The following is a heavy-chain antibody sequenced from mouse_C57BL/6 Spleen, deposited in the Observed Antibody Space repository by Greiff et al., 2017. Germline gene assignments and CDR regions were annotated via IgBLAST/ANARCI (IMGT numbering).Heavy chain of an antibody. Sequence: VQLVESGAELARPGASVKLSCKASGYTFTSYGISWVKQRTGQGLEWIGEIYPRSGNTYYNEKFKGKATLTADKSSSTAYMELRSLTSEDSAVYFCARKEGDYYGSTSYAMDYWGQGTSVTVSS. D-gene: IGHD1-1*01. CDR1: GYTFTSYG. J-gene: IGHJ4*01. V-gene: IGHV1-81*01. CDR3: ARKEGDYYGSTSYAMDY. CDR2: IYPRSGNT.